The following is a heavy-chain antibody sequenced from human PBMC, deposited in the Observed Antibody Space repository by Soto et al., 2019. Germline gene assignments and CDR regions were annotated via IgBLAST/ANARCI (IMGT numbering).Heavy chain of an antibody. D-gene: IGHD4-17*01. CDR2: MSFDGTYK. CDR1: GFRFSDYG. V-gene: IGHV3-30*18. Sequence: QVQLAESGGGVVQPGRSLRLSCIGSGFRFSDYGMHWVRQAPCKGLEWVTMMSFDGTYKYSADSVKGRFIISRDNSKNTLYLQMNSLRAEDTAVYYCAKDRRDGEYNSVYDFWGQGTLVTVSS. J-gene: IGHJ4*02. CDR3: AKDRRDGEYNSVYDF.